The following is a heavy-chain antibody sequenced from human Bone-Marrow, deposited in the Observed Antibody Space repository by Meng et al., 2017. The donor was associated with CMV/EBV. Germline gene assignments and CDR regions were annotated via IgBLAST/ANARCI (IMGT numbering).Heavy chain of an antibody. Sequence: ASVKVSCKASGYTFTSFYMNWVRQAPGQGLEWMGIINPSGGRTRYAQKFQGRVIMTGDMSTSTVYMELSSLRSEDTAVYYCARTPSSSSLGFSWGQGTLVTVSS. D-gene: IGHD6-6*01. CDR1: GYTFTSFY. J-gene: IGHJ5*02. CDR2: INPSGGRT. CDR3: ARTPSSSSLGFS. V-gene: IGHV1-46*01.